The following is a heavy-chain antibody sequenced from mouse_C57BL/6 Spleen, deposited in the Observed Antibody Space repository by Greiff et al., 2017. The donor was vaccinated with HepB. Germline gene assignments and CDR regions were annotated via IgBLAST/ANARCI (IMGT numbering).Heavy chain of an antibody. V-gene: IGHV1-18*01. CDR2: INPNNGGT. J-gene: IGHJ4*01. Sequence: EVQLVESGPELVKPGASVKIPCKASGYTFTDYNMDWVKQSHGKSLEWIGDINPNNGGTIYNQKFKGKATLTVDKSSSTAYMELRSLTSEDTAVYYCARGIGSSYEYAMDYWGQGTSVTVSS. D-gene: IGHD1-1*01. CDR1: GYTFTDYN. CDR3: ARGIGSSYEYAMDY.